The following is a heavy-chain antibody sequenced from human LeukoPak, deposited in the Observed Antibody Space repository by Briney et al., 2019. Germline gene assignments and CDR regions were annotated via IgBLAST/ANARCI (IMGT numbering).Heavy chain of an antibody. CDR3: ARVVDYGYSDY. CDR2: IYCSGST. V-gene: IGHV4-59*01. J-gene: IGHJ4*02. D-gene: IGHD3-10*01. Sequence: SETLSLTCTVSGGSISNYHWSWIRQPPGKGLEWIGYIYCSGSTNYNPSLKSRVTISVDTSKNQFSLKLSSVTAADTAVYYCARVVDYGYSDYWGQGTLVTVSS. CDR1: GGSISNYH.